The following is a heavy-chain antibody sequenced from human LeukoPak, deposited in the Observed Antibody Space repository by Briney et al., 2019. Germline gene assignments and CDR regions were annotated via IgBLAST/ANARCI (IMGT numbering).Heavy chain of an antibody. CDR1: EFTFSSYW. Sequence: GGSLRLSRAASEFTFSSYWMHWVRQAPGKGLVWVSRIKSDGSSTTYAGSVKGRFTISRDNAKNTLYLQMNSLTAEDTAVYYCARGAYCGGDCPLPNSLYWGRGTLVTVSS. V-gene: IGHV3-74*01. CDR2: IKSDGSST. CDR3: ARGAYCGGDCPLPNSLY. J-gene: IGHJ4*02. D-gene: IGHD2-21*01.